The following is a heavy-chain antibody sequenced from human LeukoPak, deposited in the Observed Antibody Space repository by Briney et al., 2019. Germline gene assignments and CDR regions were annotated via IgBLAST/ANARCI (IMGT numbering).Heavy chain of an antibody. Sequence: SETLSLTCTVSGGSIRSSYYYWGWIRQPPGKGLEWIGSIYDSGSTNYNPSLKSRVTISVDKSKNQFSLKLSSVTAADTAVYYCARDGRDGDDNWFDPWGQGTLVTVSS. CDR3: ARDGRDGDDNWFDP. V-gene: IGHV4-39*07. CDR1: GGSIRSSYYY. D-gene: IGHD4-17*01. CDR2: IYDSGST. J-gene: IGHJ5*02.